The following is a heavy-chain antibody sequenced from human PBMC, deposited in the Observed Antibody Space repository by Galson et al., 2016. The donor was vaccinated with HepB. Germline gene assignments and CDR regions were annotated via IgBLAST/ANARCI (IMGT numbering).Heavy chain of an antibody. CDR1: GFTFKNYE. CDR3: VRTGSGSYSAY. CDR2: ITGGSSI. Sequence: SLRLSCAASGFTFKNYEMNWVRQAPGKGLEWVSAITGGSSIFYADSVGGRFTTSRDNARNSLFLEMNSLRAEDTALYYCVRTGSGSYSAYWGQGTLVTVSS. D-gene: IGHD3-10*01. V-gene: IGHV3-48*03. J-gene: IGHJ4*02.